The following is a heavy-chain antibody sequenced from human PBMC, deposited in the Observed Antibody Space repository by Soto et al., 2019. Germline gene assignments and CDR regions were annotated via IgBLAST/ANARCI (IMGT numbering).Heavy chain of an antibody. CDR1: GFTFSSYS. Sequence: GGSLRLSCAASGFTFSSYSMNWVRQAPGKGLEWVSSISSSSSYIYYGDSVKGRFTISRDNAQKSLYLQMNSLRAEDTAVYYCARSYCSNGVCYGGGDYWAQGTLVTVSS. D-gene: IGHD2-8*01. CDR2: ISSSSSYI. CDR3: ARSYCSNGVCYGGGDY. V-gene: IGHV3-21*01. J-gene: IGHJ4*02.